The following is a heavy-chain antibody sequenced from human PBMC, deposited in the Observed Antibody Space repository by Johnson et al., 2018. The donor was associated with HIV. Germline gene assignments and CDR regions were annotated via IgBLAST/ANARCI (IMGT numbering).Heavy chain of an antibody. CDR1: GFTFSSYA. Sequence: QVQVVESGGGLVQPGGSLRLSCAASGFTFSSYAMSWVRQAPGKGLEWVAVISYDGNNKYYADSVKGRFPISRDNSKSTLYLQMNSLRVEDSAVYYCAKDWTEMSTIPDAFDIWGQGTMVTVSS. CDR2: ISYDGNNK. D-gene: IGHD5-24*01. V-gene: IGHV3-30*18. CDR3: AKDWTEMSTIPDAFDI. J-gene: IGHJ3*02.